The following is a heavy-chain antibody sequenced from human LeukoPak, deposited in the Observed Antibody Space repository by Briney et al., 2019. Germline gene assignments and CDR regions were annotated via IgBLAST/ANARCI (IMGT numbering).Heavy chain of an antibody. CDR2: INWNGGST. Sequence: GGSLRLSCAASGFTFDDYGMSWVRQAPGKGQEWVSGINWNGGSTGYADSVKGRFTISRDNAKNSLYLQMNSLRAEDTALYYCARDRRIAVAGKVFDYWGQGTLVTVSS. CDR1: GFTFDDYG. D-gene: IGHD6-19*01. J-gene: IGHJ4*02. V-gene: IGHV3-20*04. CDR3: ARDRRIAVAGKVFDY.